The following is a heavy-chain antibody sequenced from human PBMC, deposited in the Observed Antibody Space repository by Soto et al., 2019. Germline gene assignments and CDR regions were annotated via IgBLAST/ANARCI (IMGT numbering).Heavy chain of an antibody. CDR3: ARSEATGLDY. J-gene: IGHJ4*02. V-gene: IGHV4-59*12. D-gene: IGHD1-26*01. CDR2: IYYSGST. CDR1: GGSISSYY. Sequence: TLSLTCSVSGGSISSYYWSWIRQPPGKGLEWIGHIYYSGSTNYNPSLKSRVTISVDTSKNQFSLKLSSVTAADTAVYYCARSEATGLDYWGQGTLVTVSS.